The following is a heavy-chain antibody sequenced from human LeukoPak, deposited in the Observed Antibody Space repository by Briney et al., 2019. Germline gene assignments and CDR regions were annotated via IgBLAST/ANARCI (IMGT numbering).Heavy chain of an antibody. V-gene: IGHV4-59*01. J-gene: IGHJ4*02. CDR1: GGSITNYY. D-gene: IGHD2-2*01. CDR2: IYYSGST. CDR3: ARSFPSSKFDY. Sequence: SETLSLTCTVPGGSITNYYWSWIRQPPGKGLEWIGYIYYSGSTNYNPSLKSRVTISLDTSKNQFSLKLSSVTAADTAVYYCARSFPSSKFDYWGQGTLVTVSS.